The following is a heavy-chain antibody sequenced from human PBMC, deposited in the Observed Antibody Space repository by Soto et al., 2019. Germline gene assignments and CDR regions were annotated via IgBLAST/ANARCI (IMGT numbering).Heavy chain of an antibody. Sequence: SETLSLTCAVSGFSISSGYFWGWIRQPPGKGPEWLGSIYHSGTTYYNPSVKGRVTISVDTSKNQFSLKMSSATAADTAVYYCARDSSGYYWFDPWGQGTLVTVSS. J-gene: IGHJ5*02. CDR3: ARDSSGYYWFDP. D-gene: IGHD3-22*01. V-gene: IGHV4-38-2*02. CDR2: IYHSGTT. CDR1: GFSISSGYF.